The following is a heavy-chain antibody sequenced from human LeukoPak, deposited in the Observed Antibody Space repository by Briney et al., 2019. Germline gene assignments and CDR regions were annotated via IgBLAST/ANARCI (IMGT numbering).Heavy chain of an antibody. V-gene: IGHV3-7*01. D-gene: IGHD1-26*01. CDR2: IKYDGTYT. Sequence: GGSLRLSCEASGFYFRNYYMSWVRQAPGKGLEWLANIKYDGTYTNYKDSVKGRLTLSRDNAKNSVYLQMNSLRAEDTAVYYCTRDEGATVATYRFDFWGRGTLVTVSS. CDR3: TRDEGATVATYRFDF. J-gene: IGHJ4*02. CDR1: GFYFRNYY.